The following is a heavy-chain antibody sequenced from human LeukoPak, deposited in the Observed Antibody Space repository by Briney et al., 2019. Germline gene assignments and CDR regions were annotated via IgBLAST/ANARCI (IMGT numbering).Heavy chain of an antibody. CDR2: INPNSGGT. D-gene: IGHD5-24*01. V-gene: IGHV1-2*02. CDR3: ARGDGYNSHFDY. Sequence: ASVKVSCKASGYTFTGYYMHWVRQAPGQGLEWMGWINPNSGGTNYAQKFQGRVTISVDTSKNQFSLKLSSVTAADTAVYYCARGDGYNSHFDYWGQGTLVTVSS. CDR1: GYTFTGYY. J-gene: IGHJ4*02.